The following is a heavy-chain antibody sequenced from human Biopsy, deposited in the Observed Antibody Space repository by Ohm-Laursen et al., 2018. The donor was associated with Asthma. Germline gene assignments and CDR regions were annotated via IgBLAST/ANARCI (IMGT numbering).Heavy chain of an antibody. V-gene: IGHV1-18*01. CDR1: GYTFTRYG. CDR3: GLGKGGDQHTMVTLYS. CDR2: ISVYNGDT. D-gene: IGHD7-27*01. Sequence: SVKVSCKASGYTFTRYGIAWVRQAPGQGLEWVGWISVYNGDTNSAQKLQDRVTLTTDTYTDTAYMELRSLRSDDSAVYFCGLGKGGDQHTMVTLYSWGQGTLVTVSS. J-gene: IGHJ4*02.